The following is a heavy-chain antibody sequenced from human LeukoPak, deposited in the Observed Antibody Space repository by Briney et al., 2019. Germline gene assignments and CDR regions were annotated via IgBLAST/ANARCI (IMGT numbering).Heavy chain of an antibody. CDR3: ARDREWAFDI. V-gene: IGHV3-48*02. Sequence: PGGSLRLSCAASGFIFYSYTMNWVRQAPGKGLEWVSYIGWSDSSIYYADSVKGRFTISRDSAKNSLYLQMNSLRDEDTAVYYCARDREWAFDIWGQGTMVTVSS. J-gene: IGHJ3*02. CDR2: IGWSDSSI. D-gene: IGHD3-3*01. CDR1: GFIFYSYT.